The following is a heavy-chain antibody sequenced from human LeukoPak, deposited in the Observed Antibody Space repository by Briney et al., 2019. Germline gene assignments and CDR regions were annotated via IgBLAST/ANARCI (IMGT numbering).Heavy chain of an antibody. CDR3: ARVEETFWPLDY. D-gene: IGHD3-16*01. V-gene: IGHV3-74*01. CDR1: GFTFSSYW. Sequence: PGGSLRLSCAASGFTFSSYWMHWVRQAPGKGLVWVSRINSDGSSTSYADSVKGRFTISRDNAKNTLYLQMNSLRAEDTAVYYCARVEETFWPLDYWGQGTLVTVSS. CDR2: INSDGSST. J-gene: IGHJ4*02.